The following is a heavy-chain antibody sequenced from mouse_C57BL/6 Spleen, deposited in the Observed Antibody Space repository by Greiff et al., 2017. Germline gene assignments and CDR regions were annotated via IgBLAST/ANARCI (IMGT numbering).Heavy chain of an antibody. CDR3: ARNYDPEGNYAMDY. V-gene: IGHV2-9-1*01. D-gene: IGHD2-3*01. CDR2: IWTGGGT. Sequence: VQLQESGPGLVAPSQSLSITCTVSGFSLTSYAISWVRQPPGKGLEWLGVIWTGGGTNYNSALKSSLSISKDNSKSQVFLKMNSLQTDDTARYYCARNYDPEGNYAMDYWGQGTSVTVSS. J-gene: IGHJ4*01. CDR1: GFSLTSYA.